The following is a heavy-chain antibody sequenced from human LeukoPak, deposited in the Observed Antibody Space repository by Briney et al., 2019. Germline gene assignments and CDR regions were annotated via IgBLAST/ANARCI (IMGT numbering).Heavy chain of an antibody. J-gene: IGHJ4*02. Sequence: PGGSLRLSCAASGFTFSSYGMHWVRQAPGKGLEWVAVIWYDGSNKYYADSVKGRFTISRDNSKNTLYLQMNSLRAEDTAVYYCARDHGYSYGVFDYWGQGTLVTVSS. D-gene: IGHD5-18*01. CDR1: GFTFSSYG. CDR3: ARDHGYSYGVFDY. CDR2: IWYDGSNK. V-gene: IGHV3-33*01.